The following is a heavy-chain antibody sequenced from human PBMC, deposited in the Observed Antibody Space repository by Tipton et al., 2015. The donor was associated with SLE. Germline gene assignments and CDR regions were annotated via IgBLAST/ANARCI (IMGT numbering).Heavy chain of an antibody. D-gene: IGHD3-10*01. Sequence: TLSLTCTVSGGSISSGSYYWSWIRQPAGKGLEWIGYIYTSGSTNYNPSLKSRVTISVDTSKNQFSLKLSSVTAADTAVYYCARDGGSYDAFDIWGQGTMVTVSS. CDR3: ARDGGSYDAFDI. V-gene: IGHV4-61*09. CDR2: IYTSGST. J-gene: IGHJ3*02. CDR1: GGSISSGSYY.